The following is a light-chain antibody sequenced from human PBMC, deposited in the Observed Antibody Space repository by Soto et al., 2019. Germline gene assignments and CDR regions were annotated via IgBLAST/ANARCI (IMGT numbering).Light chain of an antibody. Sequence: QSVLTQPASVSGSPGQSITISCTGTTSDVGSYNLVSWYQQHPGKAPKLIIYEVSERPSGVSTRFSGSKSGNTASLTVSGLQAEDEADYYCSSYAGSSNVFGTGTKVTVL. CDR2: EVS. CDR3: SSYAGSSNV. V-gene: IGLV2-14*02. J-gene: IGLJ1*01. CDR1: TSDVGSYNL.